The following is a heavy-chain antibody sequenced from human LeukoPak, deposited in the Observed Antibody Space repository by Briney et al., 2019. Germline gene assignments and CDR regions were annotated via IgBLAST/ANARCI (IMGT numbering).Heavy chain of an antibody. J-gene: IGHJ6*03. CDR2: ISSSSNYI. CDR3: ARVVYGSPYYYYYMDV. CDR1: GFTFSSKG. Sequence: GGSLRLSCAASGFTFSSKGMSCVRKAPGKGVEWGSSISSSSNYIYSEDSVKGRFTISKDNAKNSLYLQMNSLRDEDTAVYYCARVVYGSPYYYYYMDVWGKGTTVTVSS. V-gene: IGHV3-21*01. D-gene: IGHD2-8*01.